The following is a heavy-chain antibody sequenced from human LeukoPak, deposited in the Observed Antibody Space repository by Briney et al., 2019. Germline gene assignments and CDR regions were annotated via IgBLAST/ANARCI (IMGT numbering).Heavy chain of an antibody. J-gene: IGHJ4*02. D-gene: IGHD2-15*01. CDR2: ITYDGSNK. CDR1: GFTFSSYA. V-gene: IGHV3-30-3*01. Sequence: GGSLRLSCAASGFTFSSYAMHWVRQAPGKGLEWVAVITYDGSNKYYADSVKGRFTISRDNAKDSLYLQMNSLRAEDTAVYYCARDRPGYCSGSTCYSHFDYWGQGTLVTVSS. CDR3: ARDRPGYCSGSTCYSHFDY.